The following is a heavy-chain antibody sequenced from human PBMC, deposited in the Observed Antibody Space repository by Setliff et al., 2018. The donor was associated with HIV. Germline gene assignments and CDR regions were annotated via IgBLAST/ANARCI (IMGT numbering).Heavy chain of an antibody. CDR2: INAGNGNT. CDR1: GYTFTSYA. V-gene: IGHV1-3*01. D-gene: IGHD6-19*01. Sequence: ASVKVSCKASGYTFTSYAMHWVRQAPGQRLEWMGWINAGNGNTDYARNLQGRLTMTTDTSTSTAFMELRSLRSDDTAVYYCARDPPSSGWYRADYWGQGTLVTVSS. J-gene: IGHJ4*02. CDR3: ARDPPSSGWYRADY.